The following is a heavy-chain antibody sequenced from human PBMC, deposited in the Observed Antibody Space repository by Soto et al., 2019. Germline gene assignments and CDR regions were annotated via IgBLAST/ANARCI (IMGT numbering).Heavy chain of an antibody. J-gene: IGHJ4*02. CDR2: INPNSGGT. D-gene: IGHD3-10*01. CDR3: ARDQVVGVRGVILDY. V-gene: IGHV1-2*04. CDR1: GYTFTGYY. Sequence: GASVKVSCKASGYTFTGYYIHWVRQAPGQGLEWMGWINPNSGGTNYAQNFQGWVTMTRDTSISTAYMELSRLTSDDTAVYYCARDQVVGVRGVILDYWGQGTLVTVSS.